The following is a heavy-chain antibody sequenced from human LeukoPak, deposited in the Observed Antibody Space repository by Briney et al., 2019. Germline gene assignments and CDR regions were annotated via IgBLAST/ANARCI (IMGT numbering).Heavy chain of an antibody. V-gene: IGHV3-33*01. CDR1: GFTFSSYG. Sequence: PGGSLRLSCAASGFTFSSYGMHWVRQAPGKGLEWVAVIWYDGSNKYYADSVKGRFTISRDNSKNTLYQQMNSLRAEDTAVYYCARVQLEYNWFDPWGQGTLVTVSS. J-gene: IGHJ5*02. CDR2: IWYDGSNK. CDR3: ARVQLEYNWFDP. D-gene: IGHD1-1*01.